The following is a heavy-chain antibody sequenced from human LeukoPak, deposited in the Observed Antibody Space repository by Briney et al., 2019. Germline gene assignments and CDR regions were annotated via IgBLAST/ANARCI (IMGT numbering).Heavy chain of an antibody. CDR1: GVSISSSNSY. V-gene: IGHV4-39*01. Sequence: PSETLSLTCTVSGVSISSSNSYWGWIRQPPGKGLEWIGSIYYSGNTYYNASLKSQVSISIDTSKNQFSLKLSSVTAADTAVYYCARRRLRSSTTKDAFDIWGQGTMVTVSS. CDR3: ARRRLRSSTTKDAFDI. J-gene: IGHJ3*02. CDR2: IYYSGNT. D-gene: IGHD6-13*01.